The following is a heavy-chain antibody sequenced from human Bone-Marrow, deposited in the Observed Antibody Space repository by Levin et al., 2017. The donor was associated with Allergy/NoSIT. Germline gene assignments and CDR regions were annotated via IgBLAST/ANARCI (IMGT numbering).Heavy chain of an antibody. J-gene: IGHJ4*02. Sequence: PGGSLRLSCAASGFTLNSYSMNWVRQAPGKGLEWVSYISSTSRNTYYVDSVKGRFTISRDDAKNSLYLQMNSLRVADTAVYYWATEGAITVTTPPDYWGQGTLVTVSS. CDR2: ISSTSRNT. CDR1: GFTLNSYS. CDR3: ATEGAITVTTPPDY. V-gene: IGHV3-48*01. D-gene: IGHD4-17*01.